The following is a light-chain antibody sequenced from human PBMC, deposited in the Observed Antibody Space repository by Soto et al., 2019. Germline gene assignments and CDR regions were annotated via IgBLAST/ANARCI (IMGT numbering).Light chain of an antibody. Sequence: DIPMTQFPSSVSASVGDSVAITCRASQIISNWVAWYQQKPGKAPRLLIYAATTLNSGVPSRFSGRRSGTDFTLTITALQPEDFAIYYCQQAYSFPFTFGPGTKVDLK. CDR2: AAT. J-gene: IGKJ3*01. V-gene: IGKV1-12*01. CDR1: QIISNW. CDR3: QQAYSFPFT.